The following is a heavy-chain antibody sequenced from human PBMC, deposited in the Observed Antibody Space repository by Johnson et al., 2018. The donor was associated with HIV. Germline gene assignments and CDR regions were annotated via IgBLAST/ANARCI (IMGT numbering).Heavy chain of an antibody. CDR1: GFTFSDVW. CDR2: ISYDGSEK. Sequence: QVQLVESGGGLVQPGESLRLSCVASGFTFSDVWMTWVRQAPGRGLEWVAVISYDGSEKYYADSVKGRFTISRDSSKNTLYLQVNSLRAEDTAVYYCARGSRYTHDNDDVYLLHAFDIWGQGTVVTVSS. V-gene: IGHV3-30*03. D-gene: IGHD3-16*01. J-gene: IGHJ3*02. CDR3: ARGSRYTHDNDDVYLLHAFDI.